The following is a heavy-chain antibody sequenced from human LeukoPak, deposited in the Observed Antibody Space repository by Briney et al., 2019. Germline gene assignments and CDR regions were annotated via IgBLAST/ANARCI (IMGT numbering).Heavy chain of an antibody. CDR2: XXHXGSX. V-gene: IGHV4-59*01. D-gene: IGHD2-15*01. CDR1: TDSTNTYY. Sequence: SETLSLTCSVSTDSTNTYYWXXXRQSPXXGXXXXGHXXHXGSXXXNXXFKXXXXXXXXXSKKEFSLKLTSVTVADTAMYYCVRLRWELLAPYFDHWGQGAFVIVSS. J-gene: IGHJ4*02. CDR3: VRLRWELLAPYFDH.